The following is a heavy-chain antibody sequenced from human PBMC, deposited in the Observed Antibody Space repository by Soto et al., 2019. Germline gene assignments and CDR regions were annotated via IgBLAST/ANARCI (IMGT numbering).Heavy chain of an antibody. CDR1: GFSLTTSGGG. Sequence: QITLNESGPTVVKPTETLTLTCTFSGFSLTTSGGGVGWVRQSPGKAPEWLAFIYWDDDKRYSTSLKSRLTITKDTANNNVALTMANLDPAHIATYYCAHRVLRAVFGLVTTTAIYFDFWGQGTPVVVSS. CDR2: IYWDDDK. V-gene: IGHV2-5*02. CDR3: AHRVLRAVFGLVTTTAIYFDF. D-gene: IGHD3-3*01. J-gene: IGHJ4*02.